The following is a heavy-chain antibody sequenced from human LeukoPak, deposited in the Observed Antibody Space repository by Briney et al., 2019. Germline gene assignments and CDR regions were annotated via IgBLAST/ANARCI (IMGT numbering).Heavy chain of an antibody. CDR3: AKRLAAVGAVDY. CDR2: ISDSGGRA. J-gene: IGHJ4*02. CDR1: GFTFSSFA. V-gene: IGHV3-23*01. Sequence: GGSLRLSCAASGFTFSSFAMGWVRQAPGKGLEWASIISDSGGRAYYADSVRGRFTISRDNSKNTLYLQMNSLRAEDTALYYCAKRLAAVGAVDYWGQGTLVTVSS. D-gene: IGHD6-13*01.